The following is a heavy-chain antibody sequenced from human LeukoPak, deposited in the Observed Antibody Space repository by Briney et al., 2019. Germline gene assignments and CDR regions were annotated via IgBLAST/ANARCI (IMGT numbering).Heavy chain of an antibody. CDR1: GYTFTSYD. Sequence: ASVKVSCKASGYTFTSYDINWVRQATGQGLEWMGWMNPNSGNTGYAQKFQGRVTITRNTSISTAYMELSSLRSEDTAVYYCARGYMGRGITMVRGVTIYYYYYMDVWGKGTTVTVSS. D-gene: IGHD3-10*01. CDR3: ARGYMGRGITMVRGVTIYYYYYMDV. CDR2: MNPNSGNT. J-gene: IGHJ6*03. V-gene: IGHV1-8*03.